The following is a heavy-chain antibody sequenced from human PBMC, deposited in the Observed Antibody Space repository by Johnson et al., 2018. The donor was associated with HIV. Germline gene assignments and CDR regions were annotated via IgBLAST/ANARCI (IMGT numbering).Heavy chain of an antibody. V-gene: IGHV3-66*01. D-gene: IGHD2-21*02. J-gene: IGHJ3*02. Sequence: VQVVESGGGLVQPGGSLRLSCAASGLSVSNNYMSWVRQAPGQGLEWVSVLWSGGNTWYAGSVTGRFTISRDNAKNSLYLPMNSLITEDTAVYYCTTEGGHNCGGDCYPDAFDIWGQGTMVTVSS. CDR1: GLSVSNNY. CDR2: LWSGGNT. CDR3: TTEGGHNCGGDCYPDAFDI.